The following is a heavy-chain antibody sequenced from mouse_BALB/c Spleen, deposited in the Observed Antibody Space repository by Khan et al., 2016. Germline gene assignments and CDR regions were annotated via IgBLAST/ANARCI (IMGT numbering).Heavy chain of an antibody. Sequence: EVKLEESGGGLVQPGGSMKLSCVASGFTFSNYWMNWVRQSPEKGLEWVAEIRLKSNNYATHDAVSVKGRFTISIDDSKSSVYLQMNNLRAEDTGIYYCTRDGFYWCQGTTLTVSS. CDR1: GFTFSNYW. D-gene: IGHD2-3*01. J-gene: IGHJ2*01. CDR2: IRLKSNNYAT. CDR3: TRDGFY. V-gene: IGHV6-6*02.